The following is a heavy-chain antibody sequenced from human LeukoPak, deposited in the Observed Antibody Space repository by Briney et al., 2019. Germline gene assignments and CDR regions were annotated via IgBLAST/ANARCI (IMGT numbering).Heavy chain of an antibody. J-gene: IGHJ4*02. CDR1: GFTFSNYG. D-gene: IGHD3-10*01. Sequence: GGSLRLSCAASGFTFSNYGMHWVRQASGKGLEWVSVIPFDGSAKYYADSVKGRFTISRDNSKNTLYLQMTSLRAEDTAVYYCARGLLWLFGGQGTLVTVSS. V-gene: IGHV3-30*03. CDR2: IPFDGSAK. CDR3: ARGLLWLF.